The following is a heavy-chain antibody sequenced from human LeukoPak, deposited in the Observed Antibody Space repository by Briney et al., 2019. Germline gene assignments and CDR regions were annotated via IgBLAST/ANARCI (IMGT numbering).Heavy chain of an antibody. CDR1: GFTFSSYG. Sequence: GGSLRLSCAASGFTFSSYGMHWVRQAPGKGLEWVAVIWYDGSNKYYADSVKGRFTISRDNSKNTLYLQMNRLRAEDTAVYYCARDNEYDFWSGYYRSTYYYYGMDVWGQGTTVTVSS. V-gene: IGHV3-33*01. J-gene: IGHJ6*02. CDR3: ARDNEYDFWSGYYRSTYYYYGMDV. D-gene: IGHD3-3*01. CDR2: IWYDGSNK.